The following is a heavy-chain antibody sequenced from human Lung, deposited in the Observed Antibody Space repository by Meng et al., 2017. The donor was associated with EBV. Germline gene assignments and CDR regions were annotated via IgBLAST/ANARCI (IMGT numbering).Heavy chain of an antibody. CDR3: ITSHD. CDR1: GFTVSNNY. Sequence: VLLVESGGVLIGPGGSLRLSCAVSGFTVSNNYMSWIRQAPGRGLEWVSLIYSVGSTYYADSVKGRFTISRDNSKNTLHLQMNSLRVEDTAVYYCITSHDCGQGTLVTVSS. D-gene: IGHD1-14*01. V-gene: IGHV3-53*01. CDR2: IYSVGST. J-gene: IGHJ4*02.